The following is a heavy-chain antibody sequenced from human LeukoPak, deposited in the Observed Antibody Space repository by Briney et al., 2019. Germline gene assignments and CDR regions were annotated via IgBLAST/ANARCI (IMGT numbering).Heavy chain of an antibody. CDR1: GFTFNSYS. V-gene: IGHV3-21*01. Sequence: GGSLRLSCAASGFTFNSYSMNWVRQAPGKGLEWVSSITSSGSYIYYADSVKGRFAISRDNAKNSLYLQMNSLRAEDTAVYYCAWAERVYQLLSAPDYWGQGTLATVSS. D-gene: IGHD2-2*01. CDR2: ITSSGSYI. CDR3: AWAERVYQLLSAPDY. J-gene: IGHJ4*02.